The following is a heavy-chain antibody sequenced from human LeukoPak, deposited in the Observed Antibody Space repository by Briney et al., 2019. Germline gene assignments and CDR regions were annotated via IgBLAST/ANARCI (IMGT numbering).Heavy chain of an antibody. Sequence: PEASVKVSCKASGYTFTGYYMHWVRQAPGQGLEWMGWINPNSGGTNYAQKFQGRVTMTRDTSISTAYMELSRLRSDDTAVYYCARDADSSSWYPWFDPWGQGTLVTVSS. V-gene: IGHV1-2*02. J-gene: IGHJ5*02. CDR1: GYTFTGYY. CDR2: INPNSGGT. D-gene: IGHD6-13*01. CDR3: ARDADSSSWYPWFDP.